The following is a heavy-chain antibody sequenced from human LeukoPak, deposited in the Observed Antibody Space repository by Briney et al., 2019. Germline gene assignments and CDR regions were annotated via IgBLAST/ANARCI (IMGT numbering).Heavy chain of an antibody. CDR1: GGTFSSYA. CDR3: ARLISSGYYNDAFDI. Sequence: SVKVSCKASGGTFSSYAISWVRQAPGQGLEWMGRIIPIFGTANYAQKFQGRVTITTDESTSTAYMELSSLRSEDTAVYYCARLISSGYYNDAFDIWGRGTMVTVSS. CDR2: IIPIFGTA. V-gene: IGHV1-69*05. D-gene: IGHD3-22*01. J-gene: IGHJ3*02.